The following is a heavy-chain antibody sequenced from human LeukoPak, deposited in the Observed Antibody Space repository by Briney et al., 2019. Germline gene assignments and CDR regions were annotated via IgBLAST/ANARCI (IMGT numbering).Heavy chain of an antibody. Sequence: GGSLRLSCAASGFTFSSYWMSWVRQAPGKGLEWVANIKQDGSEKYYVDSVKGRFTISRDNSKNTLYLQMNSLRAEDTAVYYCAKPRGSYSNFDAFDIWGQGTMVTVSS. D-gene: IGHD1-26*01. CDR1: GFTFSSYW. CDR3: AKPRGSYSNFDAFDI. V-gene: IGHV3-7*01. J-gene: IGHJ3*02. CDR2: IKQDGSEK.